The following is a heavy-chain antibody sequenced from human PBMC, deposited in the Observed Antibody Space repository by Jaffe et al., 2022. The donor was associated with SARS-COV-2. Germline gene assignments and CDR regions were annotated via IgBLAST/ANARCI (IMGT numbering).Heavy chain of an antibody. CDR3: ARSGYGNSFWNYYGLDV. Sequence: EVQLAESGGGLIQPGGSLRLSCAASGFIVSSNYMTWVRQAPGKGLEWVSVIYSDGNTYYADSVKGRFTISRDSSKNTLYLQMNSLRADDTAVYYCARSGYGNSFWNYYGLDVWGQGTTVTVSS. CDR1: GFIVSSNY. J-gene: IGHJ6*02. V-gene: IGHV3-53*01. CDR2: IYSDGNT. D-gene: IGHD6-6*01.